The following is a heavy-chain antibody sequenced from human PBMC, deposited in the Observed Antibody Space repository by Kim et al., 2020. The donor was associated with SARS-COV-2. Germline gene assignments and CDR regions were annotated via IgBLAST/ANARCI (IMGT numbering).Heavy chain of an antibody. CDR2: INPNSGGT. D-gene: IGHD1-1*01. Sequence: ASVKVSCKASGYTFTGYYMHWVRQAPGQGLEWMGWINPNSGGTNYAQKFQGRVTMTRDTSISTAYMELSRLRSDDTAMYYCAKYRLEPGTRGDAFDIWGQGTMVTVSS. CDR3: AKYRLEPGTRGDAFDI. J-gene: IGHJ3*02. CDR1: GYTFTGYY. V-gene: IGHV1-2*02.